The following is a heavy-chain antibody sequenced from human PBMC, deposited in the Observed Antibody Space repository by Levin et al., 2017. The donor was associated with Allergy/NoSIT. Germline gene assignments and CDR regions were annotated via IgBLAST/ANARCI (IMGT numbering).Heavy chain of an antibody. CDR3: ARGADDAFDI. CDR2: IGTAGDT. Sequence: LSLTCAASGFTFSSYDMHWVRQATGKGLEWVSAIGTAGDTYYPGSVKGRFTISRENAKNSLYLQMNSLRAGDTAVYYCARGADDAFDIWGQGTMVTVSS. CDR1: GFTFSSYD. V-gene: IGHV3-13*01. J-gene: IGHJ3*02.